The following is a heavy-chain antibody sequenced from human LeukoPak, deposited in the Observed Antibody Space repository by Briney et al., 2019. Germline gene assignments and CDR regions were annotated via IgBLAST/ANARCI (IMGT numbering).Heavy chain of an antibody. CDR2: ISSGGTT. V-gene: IGHV3-66*01. Sequence: GGSLRLSCAASGFTVGSNYMSWFRKAPGKGLNWVSIISSGGTTSYADSVKGRFTISRDNSRNTLYLQMNSLRAEDTAVYYCATRGAPGYYYGMDVWGQGTTVTVSS. J-gene: IGHJ6*02. CDR1: GFTVGSNY. CDR3: ATRGAPGYYYGMDV. D-gene: IGHD1-26*01.